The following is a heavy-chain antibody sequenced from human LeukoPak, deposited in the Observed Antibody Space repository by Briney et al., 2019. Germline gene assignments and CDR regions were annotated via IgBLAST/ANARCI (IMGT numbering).Heavy chain of an antibody. CDR3: ARGYVALTGYYGMDV. CDR2: IYHSGST. CDR1: GASISSSNW. D-gene: IGHD2-21*02. V-gene: IGHV4-4*02. Sequence: SETLSLTCAVSGASISSSNWWSWVRQPPGKGLEWIGGIYHSGSTNYNPSLKSRVTMSVDKSVNQFSLTLSSVTAADTAVYYCARGYVALTGYYGMDVWGQGTTVTVSS. J-gene: IGHJ6*02.